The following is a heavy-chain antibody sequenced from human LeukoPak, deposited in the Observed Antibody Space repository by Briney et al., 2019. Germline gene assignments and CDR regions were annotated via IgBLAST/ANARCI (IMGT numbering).Heavy chain of an antibody. CDR1: GFTFSSYA. J-gene: IGHJ3*02. Sequence: SGGSLRLSCAASGFTFSSYAMHWVRQAPGRGLEWVAVISYDGSNKYYADSVKGRFTISRDNSKNTLYLQMNSLRAEDTAVYYCARPQWELGIGAFDIWGQGTIVTVSS. D-gene: IGHD1-26*01. CDR2: ISYDGSNK. V-gene: IGHV3-30-3*01. CDR3: ARPQWELGIGAFDI.